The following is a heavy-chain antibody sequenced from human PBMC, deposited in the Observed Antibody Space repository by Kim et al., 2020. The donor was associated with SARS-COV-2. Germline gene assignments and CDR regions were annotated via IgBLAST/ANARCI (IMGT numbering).Heavy chain of an antibody. D-gene: IGHD2-21*01. V-gene: IGHV1-46*01. Sequence: QKFQGRVTMTRDTSTSTVYMELSSLSSEDTAVYYCARVKCCENYYYGMDVWGQGTTVTVSS. J-gene: IGHJ6*02. CDR3: ARVKCCENYYYGMDV.